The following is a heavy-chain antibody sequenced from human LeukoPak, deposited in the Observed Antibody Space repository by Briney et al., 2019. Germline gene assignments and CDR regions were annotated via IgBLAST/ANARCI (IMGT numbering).Heavy chain of an antibody. CDR2: ISYDGSNK. CDR3: AKDGSGSCDY. J-gene: IGHJ4*02. D-gene: IGHD3-10*01. Sequence: GRSLRLSCAASGFTFSSYGMHWVRQAPGEGLEWVAVISYDGSNKYYADSVKGRFAISRDNSKNTLYLQMNSLRAEDTAVYYCAKDGSGSCDYWGQGTLVTVSS. V-gene: IGHV3-30*18. CDR1: GFTFSSYG.